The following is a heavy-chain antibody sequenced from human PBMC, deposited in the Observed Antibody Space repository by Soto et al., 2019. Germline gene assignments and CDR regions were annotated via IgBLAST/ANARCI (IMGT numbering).Heavy chain of an antibody. CDR2: INHSGST. J-gene: IGHJ4*02. CDR3: AIDGYSSFYY. V-gene: IGHV4-34*01. CDR1: GGSFSGYY. Sequence: SETLSLTCAVYGGSFSGYYWSWIRQPPGKGLEWIGEINHSGSTNYNPSLKSRVTISVDTSKNQFSLKLSSVTAADTAVYYCAIDGYSSFYYWGQGTLVTVSS. D-gene: IGHD6-13*01.